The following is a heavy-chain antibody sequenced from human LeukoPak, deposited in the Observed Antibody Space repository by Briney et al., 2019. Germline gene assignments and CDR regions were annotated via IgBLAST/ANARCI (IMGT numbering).Heavy chain of an antibody. CDR2: ITCSDDAT. CDR3: AKGPQLYSGYHPDY. V-gene: IGHV3-23*01. D-gene: IGHD5-12*01. Sequence: PGESLRLSCAASGFTFSGAAMTWVRQAPGKGLEWVSTITCSDDATYYADSVKGRFTISRDFSRNTVGLQMNSLRTEDTAIYYCAKGPQLYSGYHPDYWGQGTLVTVSS. J-gene: IGHJ4*02. CDR1: GFTFSGAA.